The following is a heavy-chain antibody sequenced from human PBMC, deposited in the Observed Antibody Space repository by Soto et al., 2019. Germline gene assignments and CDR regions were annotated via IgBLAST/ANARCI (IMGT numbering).Heavy chain of an antibody. V-gene: IGHV5-51*01. J-gene: IGHJ4*02. CDR3: ARYSSSWSYYFDY. CDR1: GYSFTIYW. CDR2: IYPGDSDT. Sequence: PGESLKISCNGSGYSFTIYWIGWVRQMPGKGLEWMGIIYPGDSDTRYSPSFQGQVTISADKSISTAYLQWSSLKASDTAMYYCARYSSSWSYYFDYWGQGTLVTVSS. D-gene: IGHD6-13*01.